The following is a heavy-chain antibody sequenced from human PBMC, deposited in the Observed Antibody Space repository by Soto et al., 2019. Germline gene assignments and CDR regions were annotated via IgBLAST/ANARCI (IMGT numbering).Heavy chain of an antibody. Sequence: QVQLQQSGPGLVKPSGTLSLTCAVSGDSITTNKWWSWVRQPPGKGLEWIGEVYHTGLTNYNCSLKSRVTMSVETSKNQFSLKLTSVTAADTAMYYCARDVAVPGESDRFDQWGQGPLVTVSS. D-gene: IGHD6-19*01. CDR2: VYHTGLT. CDR1: GDSITTNKW. J-gene: IGHJ4*02. V-gene: IGHV4-4*02. CDR3: ARDVAVPGESDRFDQ.